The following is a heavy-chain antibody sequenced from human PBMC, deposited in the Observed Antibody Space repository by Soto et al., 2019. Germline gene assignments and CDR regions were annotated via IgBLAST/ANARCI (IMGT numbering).Heavy chain of an antibody. CDR3: ARDYYDSSGYYFDY. J-gene: IGHJ4*02. Sequence: HPGGSLRLSCAASEFTFSSYAMHWVRQAPGKGLEWVAVISYDGGNKYYADSVKGRFTISRDNSKNTLYLQMNSLRAEDTAVYYCARDYYDSSGYYFDYWGQGTLVTVSS. CDR1: EFTFSSYA. CDR2: ISYDGGNK. D-gene: IGHD3-22*01. V-gene: IGHV3-30-3*01.